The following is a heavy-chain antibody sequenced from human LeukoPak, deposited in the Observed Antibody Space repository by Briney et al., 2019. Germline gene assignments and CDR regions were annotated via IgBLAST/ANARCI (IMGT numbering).Heavy chain of an antibody. CDR3: ARGNDYGDYFVYYYYYGMDV. D-gene: IGHD4-17*01. J-gene: IGHJ6*02. CDR1: GYTFTSYG. CDR2: ISAYNGNT. V-gene: IGHV1-18*01. Sequence: ASVKVSCKASGYTFTSYGISWVRQAPGQGLEWMGWISAYNGNTDYAQEVQGRVTMTTDTSTSTAYMELRSLRSDDTAVYYCARGNDYGDYFVYYYYYGMDVWGQGTTVTVSS.